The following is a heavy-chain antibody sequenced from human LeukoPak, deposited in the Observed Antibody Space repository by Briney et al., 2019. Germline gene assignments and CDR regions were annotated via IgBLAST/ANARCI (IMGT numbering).Heavy chain of an antibody. D-gene: IGHD1-26*01. Sequence: PSGTLSLTCTVSGGSISSFHWSWIRQPPGKGLEHIGNIYDSGSTYYSPSLKSRVTISVDTSKNQFSLKLSSVTAADTAVYYCARTYSGRSYYFDCWGQGTLVTVSS. J-gene: IGHJ4*02. CDR2: IYDSGST. CDR3: ARTYSGRSYYFDC. CDR1: GGSISSFH. V-gene: IGHV4-59*01.